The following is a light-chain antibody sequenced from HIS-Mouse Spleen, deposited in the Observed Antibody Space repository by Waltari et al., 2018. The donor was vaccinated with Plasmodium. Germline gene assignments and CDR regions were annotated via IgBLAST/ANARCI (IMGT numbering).Light chain of an antibody. J-gene: IGLJ2*01. Sequence: QSALTQPPSASGSPGQSVTISCPGTRSDVGGYTSVSWYQQHPGKAPKLMIYEVSKRPSGVPDRFSGSKSGNTASLTVSGLQAEDEADYYCSSYAGSNNLVFGGGTKLTVL. CDR3: SSYAGSNNLV. CDR2: EVS. V-gene: IGLV2-8*01. CDR1: RSDVGGYTS.